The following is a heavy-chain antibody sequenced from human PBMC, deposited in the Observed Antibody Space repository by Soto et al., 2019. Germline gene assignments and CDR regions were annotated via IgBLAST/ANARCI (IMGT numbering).Heavy chain of an antibody. CDR1: GYTFTSYG. V-gene: IGHV1-18*01. Sequence: ASVKVSCKASGYTFTSYGISWVRQAPGQGLEWMGWISAYNGNTNYAQKLQGRVTMTTDTSTSTAYMELRSLRSDDTAVYYCARRKEQLWRTDYYYGMDVWGQGTTVTVSS. D-gene: IGHD5-18*01. J-gene: IGHJ6*02. CDR2: ISAYNGNT. CDR3: ARRKEQLWRTDYYYGMDV.